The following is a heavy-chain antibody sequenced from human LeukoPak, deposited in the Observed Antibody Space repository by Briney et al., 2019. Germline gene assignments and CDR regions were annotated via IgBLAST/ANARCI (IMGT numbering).Heavy chain of an antibody. CDR3: AREEVTVTTKPFDY. Sequence: ASVKVSCKASGGTFSSYAISWVRQAPGQGLEWMGRIIPIFGTANYAQKLQGRVTITTDESTSTAYMELSSLRSEDTAVYYCAREEVTVTTKPFDYWGQGTLVTVSS. J-gene: IGHJ4*02. CDR2: IIPIFGTA. V-gene: IGHV1-69*05. CDR1: GGTFSSYA. D-gene: IGHD4-17*01.